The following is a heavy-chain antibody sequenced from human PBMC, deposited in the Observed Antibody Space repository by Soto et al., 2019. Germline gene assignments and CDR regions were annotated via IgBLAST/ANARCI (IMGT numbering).Heavy chain of an antibody. CDR3: AKDEGNEGQLSTGYYFDY. CDR2: ISYDGSNK. J-gene: IGHJ4*02. Sequence: QVQLVESGGGVVQPGRSLRLSCAASGFTFSSYGMHWVRQAPGKGLEWVAVISYDGSNKYYADSVKGRFTISRDNSKNTLYLQMNSLRAEDTAVYYCAKDEGNEGQLSTGYYFDYWGQGTLVTVSS. CDR1: GFTFSSYG. D-gene: IGHD6-13*01. V-gene: IGHV3-30*18.